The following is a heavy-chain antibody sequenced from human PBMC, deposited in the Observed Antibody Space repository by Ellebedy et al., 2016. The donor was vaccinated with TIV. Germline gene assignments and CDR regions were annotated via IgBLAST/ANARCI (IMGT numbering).Heavy chain of an antibody. CDR2: ISNSGGPI. J-gene: IGHJ4*02. CDR1: GFIFNSYE. V-gene: IGHV3-48*03. CDR3: AYGAGTYFG. Sequence: GESLKISSVASGFIFNSYEMNWVRQAPGKGLEWISYISNSGGPIYYADSAKGRFTISRDNAKKSLYLQMNSLRAEDTAVYYCAYGAGTYFGWGQGTLVTVSS. D-gene: IGHD4/OR15-4a*01.